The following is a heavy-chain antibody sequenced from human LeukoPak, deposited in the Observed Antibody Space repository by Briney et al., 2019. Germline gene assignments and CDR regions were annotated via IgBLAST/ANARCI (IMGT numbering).Heavy chain of an antibody. J-gene: IGHJ4*02. Sequence: GGSLRLSCAASGFTVSSNYMSWVRQAPGKGLEWVSVIYSGGSTYYADSVKGRFTISRDNSKNTLYLQMNSLRAEDTAVYYCARIPAYYGSGSYYIEYYFDYWGQGSLVTVSP. CDR1: GFTVSSNY. CDR2: IYSGGST. CDR3: ARIPAYYGSGSYYIEYYFDY. V-gene: IGHV3-66*01. D-gene: IGHD3-10*01.